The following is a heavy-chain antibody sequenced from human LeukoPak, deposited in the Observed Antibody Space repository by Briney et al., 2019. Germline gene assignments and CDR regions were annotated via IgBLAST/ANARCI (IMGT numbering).Heavy chain of an antibody. V-gene: IGHV3-7*01. CDR1: GLTFSSYW. CDR3: AREVRFLEWLMDV. Sequence: TGGSLRLSCAASGLTFSSYWMSWVRQAPGKGLEWVANIKQDGSEKYYVDSVKGRFTISRDKAKNSLYLQMNSLRAEDTAVYYCAREVRFLEWLMDVWGKGTTVTVSS. J-gene: IGHJ6*04. CDR2: IKQDGSEK. D-gene: IGHD3-3*01.